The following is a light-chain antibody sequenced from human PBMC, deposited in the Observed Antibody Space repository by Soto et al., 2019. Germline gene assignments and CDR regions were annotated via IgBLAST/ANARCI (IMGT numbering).Light chain of an antibody. CDR1: QGISSY. J-gene: IGKJ1*01. CDR2: AAS. CDR3: QQLNSYPRT. Sequence: DIPLTQSPSFLSASVGDRVTITCRASQGISSYLAWYQQKPGKAPNLLIYAASTLQSGVPSRFSGSGSGTEFTHTISSLQPEDFTTYYCQQLNSYPRTFGQGTKVEIK. V-gene: IGKV1-9*01.